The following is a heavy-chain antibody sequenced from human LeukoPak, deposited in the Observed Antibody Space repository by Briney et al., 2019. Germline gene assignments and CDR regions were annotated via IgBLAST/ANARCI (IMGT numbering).Heavy chain of an antibody. D-gene: IGHD2-2*02. V-gene: IGHV1-8*03. Sequence: GASVKVSCKASGYTFTSYDINWVRQATGQGLEWMGWMNPNSGNTGYAQKFQGRVTITRNTSISTAYMELSSLRSEDTAVYYCAGGGKYQLLYAYYYYYMGVWGKGTTVTVSS. J-gene: IGHJ6*03. CDR1: GYTFTSYD. CDR3: AGGGKYQLLYAYYYYYMGV. CDR2: MNPNSGNT.